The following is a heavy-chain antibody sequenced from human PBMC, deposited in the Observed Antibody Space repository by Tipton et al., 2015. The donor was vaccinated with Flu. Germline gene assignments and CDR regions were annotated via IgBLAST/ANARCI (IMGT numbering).Heavy chain of an antibody. CDR2: VRQAGST. D-gene: IGHD3-10*02. J-gene: IGHJ4*02. CDR3: ARHTGDSVRGLIDY. V-gene: IGHV4-38-2*01. CDR1: GDSIGSPYF. Sequence: TLSLTCSVSGDSIGSPYFWGWIRQTPGKGLEWIGNVRQAGSTYYNPSLRSRVTISLDRPKNQFSLRLTSVTAADTAIYYCARHTGDSVRGLIDYWGQGTLVTVSS.